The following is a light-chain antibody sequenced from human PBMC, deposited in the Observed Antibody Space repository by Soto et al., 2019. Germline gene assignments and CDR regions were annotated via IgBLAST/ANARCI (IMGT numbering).Light chain of an antibody. Sequence: DIQMTQSPSSLSASVGDTVTITCRASQSISLFLNRYQQKPGKAPKLLIYAASSLQSGVPSRFTGNGSGTDFTLTISSLQPEDFATYYCHQTDSIPETFGQGTKVEIK. V-gene: IGKV1-39*01. CDR2: AAS. CDR1: QSISLF. J-gene: IGKJ1*01. CDR3: HQTDSIPET.